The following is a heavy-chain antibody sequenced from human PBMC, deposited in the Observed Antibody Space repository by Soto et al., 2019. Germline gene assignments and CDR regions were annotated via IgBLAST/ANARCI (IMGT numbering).Heavy chain of an antibody. CDR2: ISGSGGST. CDR1: GFTFSSYA. Sequence: HPGGSLRLCCAASGFTFSSYAMGWVRQAPGKGLERVSAISGSGGSTYYADSVKGRFTISRDNSKNKLYLQMNSLRAEDTAVYYCAKVAVVDWFDPWGQGTLVTVSS. V-gene: IGHV3-23*01. CDR3: AKVAVVDWFDP. J-gene: IGHJ5*02. D-gene: IGHD6-19*01.